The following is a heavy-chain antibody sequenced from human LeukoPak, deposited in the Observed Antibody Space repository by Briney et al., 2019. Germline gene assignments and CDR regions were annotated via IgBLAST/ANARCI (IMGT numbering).Heavy chain of an antibody. Sequence: GASVKVSCKASGYTFTGYYMHWVRQAPGQGPEWMGWINPNSGGTNYAQKFQGRVTMTRDTSISTAYMGLSRLRSDDTAVYYCARTSGDMVRGVIDYYYYGMDVWGQGTTVTVSS. D-gene: IGHD3-10*01. CDR3: ARTSGDMVRGVIDYYYYGMDV. CDR2: INPNSGGT. CDR1: GYTFTGYY. V-gene: IGHV1-2*02. J-gene: IGHJ6*02.